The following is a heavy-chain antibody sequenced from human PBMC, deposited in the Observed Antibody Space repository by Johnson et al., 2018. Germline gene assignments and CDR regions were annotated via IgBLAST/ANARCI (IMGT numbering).Heavy chain of an antibody. Sequence: VQLVESGAEVKKPGSSVKVSCKASGGTFSSYAINWVRQAPGQGLEWMGGIIPMFGTANYKQKFQGRLTSTADEPTSTAYMELSSLTSEDTAMSFCASGIRLLTAAFDLGGQGTVVTVSS. CDR1: GGTFSSYA. J-gene: IGHJ3*01. D-gene: IGHD2-21*02. CDR2: IIPMFGTA. V-gene: IGHV1-69*01. CDR3: ASGIRLLTAAFDL.